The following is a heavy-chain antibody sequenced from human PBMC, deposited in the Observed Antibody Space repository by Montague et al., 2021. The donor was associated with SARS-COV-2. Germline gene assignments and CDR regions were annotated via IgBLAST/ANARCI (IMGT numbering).Heavy chain of an antibody. V-gene: IGHV4-39*02. CDR3: ARGMIRGVTTPFDY. CDR1: SGSIISSGYY. D-gene: IGHD3-10*01. CDR2: IYYSGTT. J-gene: IGHJ4*02. Sequence: SETLSLTCSVSSGSIISSGYYWGWIRQPPGKELEWIGNIYYSGTTYYTPSLQSRGTISVDTSKNHLSLRLSSVTAADTAVYFCARGMIRGVTTPFDYWGQGSQVTVS.